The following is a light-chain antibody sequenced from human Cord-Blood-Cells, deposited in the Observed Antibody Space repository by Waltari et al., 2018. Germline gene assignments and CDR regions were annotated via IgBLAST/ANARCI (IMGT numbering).Light chain of an antibody. Sequence: QSALTQPASVSGSPGQSITISCTGTSSDVGSYNIVSWYQQHPGKAPKLMIYEGSKRPSGLSNLFSGSKSGNTASLTISGLQAEDEADYYCCSYAGSSTSVVFGGGTKLTVL. J-gene: IGLJ2*01. CDR2: EGS. CDR3: CSYAGSSTSVV. CDR1: SSDVGSYNI. V-gene: IGLV2-23*01.